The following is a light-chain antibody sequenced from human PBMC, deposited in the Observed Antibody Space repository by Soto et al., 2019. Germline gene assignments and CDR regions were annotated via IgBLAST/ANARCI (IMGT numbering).Light chain of an antibody. CDR3: SSYTTSTTRV. CDR2: DVN. J-gene: IGLJ2*01. V-gene: IGLV2-14*03. Sequence: QSALTQPASVSGSPGQSITISCAGTSSDVGVYDFVSWYQQHPGTAPKLLIYDVNNRPAGISNRFSGSKSGNTASLTISGLQAEDEADYYGSSYTTSTTRVFGGGTKLTVL. CDR1: SSDVGVYDF.